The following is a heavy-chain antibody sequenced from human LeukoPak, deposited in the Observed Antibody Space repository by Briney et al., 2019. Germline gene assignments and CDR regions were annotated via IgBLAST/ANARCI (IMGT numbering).Heavy chain of an antibody. CDR2: ISGSDGST. CDR3: AKGRGYCTGGSCYSDY. Sequence: GGSLRLSCTASGFTFSNYAMSWVRQAPGKGLEWVSTISGSDGSTYYADSVKGRFTISRDNSKNTLYLQMNSPRVEDTAIYYCAKGRGYCTGGSCYSDYWGQGTLVTVSS. CDR1: GFTFSNYA. D-gene: IGHD2-15*01. J-gene: IGHJ4*02. V-gene: IGHV3-23*01.